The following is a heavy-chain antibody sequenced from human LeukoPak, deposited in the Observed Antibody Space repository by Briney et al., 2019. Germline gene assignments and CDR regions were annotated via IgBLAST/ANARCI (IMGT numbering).Heavy chain of an antibody. D-gene: IGHD3-3*02. Sequence: GESLKISCKGSGYSFSTYWIGWVRQMPGKGLEWMGIIYPDDSDPRYSPSFQGQVTIAVDKSISTAYLQWSSLKASDTAMYYCARVGLSTYHFDYWGQGTLVTVSS. V-gene: IGHV5-51*01. CDR2: IYPDDSDP. CDR1: GYSFSTYW. CDR3: ARVGLSTYHFDY. J-gene: IGHJ4*02.